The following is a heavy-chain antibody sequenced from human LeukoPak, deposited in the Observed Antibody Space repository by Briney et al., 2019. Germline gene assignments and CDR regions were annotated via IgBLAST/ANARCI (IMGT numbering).Heavy chain of an antibody. V-gene: IGHV3-53*01. CDR2: IYTGGST. CDR1: GFTVSNNY. J-gene: IGHJ3*02. CDR3: AKDQGYSSAWYSRDGFDM. Sequence: GGSLRLSCAASGFTVSNNYMTWVRQAPGKALEWVSVIYTGGSTYYEDSVKGRFTISRDNSKNTLYLQMNSLRAEDTAVYYCAKDQGYSSAWYSRDGFDMWGQGTMVTVSS. D-gene: IGHD6-19*01.